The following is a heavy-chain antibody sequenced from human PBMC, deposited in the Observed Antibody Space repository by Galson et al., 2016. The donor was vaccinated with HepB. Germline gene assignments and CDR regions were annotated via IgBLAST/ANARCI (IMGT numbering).Heavy chain of an antibody. J-gene: IGHJ4*02. CDR2: ISGSGRST. D-gene: IGHD1-1*01. CDR3: AKGRTGTTGPVEY. CDR1: GFTFSSYA. Sequence: SLSLSCAASGFTFSSYAMSWVRQAPGKGLELVSSISGSGRSTYYADSVKGRYAISRDNSKSTLYLQMNSLRDEDTAVYYCAKGRTGTTGPVEYWSQGTLVTVSS. V-gene: IGHV3-23*01.